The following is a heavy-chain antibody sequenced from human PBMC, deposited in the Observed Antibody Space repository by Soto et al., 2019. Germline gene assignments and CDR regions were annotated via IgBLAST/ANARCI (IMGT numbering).Heavy chain of an antibody. CDR2: IIPIFGTA. CDR3: ARDRDLDYYDSSGYYHFDY. Sequence: EASVKVSCKASGGTFSSYAISWVRQAPGQGLEWMGGIIPIFGTANYAQKFQGRVTITADESTSTAYMELSSLRSEDTAVYYCARDRDLDYYDSSGYYHFDYWGQGTLVTV. V-gene: IGHV1-69*13. CDR1: GGTFSSYA. J-gene: IGHJ4*02. D-gene: IGHD3-22*01.